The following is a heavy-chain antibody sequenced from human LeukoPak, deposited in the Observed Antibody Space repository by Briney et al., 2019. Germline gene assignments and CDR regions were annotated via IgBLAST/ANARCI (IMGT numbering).Heavy chain of an antibody. Sequence: GGSLRLSCAASGFTFSSYGMGWVRQAPGKGLEWVSLISIPDGRTYYADSVKGRFTISRDNSKNTLYLQMNSLRAEDTAVYYCAKNQARVVVTRTYYYYYYMDVWGKGTTVTVSS. J-gene: IGHJ6*03. D-gene: IGHD2-21*02. CDR2: ISIPDGRT. V-gene: IGHV3-23*01. CDR3: AKNQARVVVTRTYYYYYYMDV. CDR1: GFTFSSYG.